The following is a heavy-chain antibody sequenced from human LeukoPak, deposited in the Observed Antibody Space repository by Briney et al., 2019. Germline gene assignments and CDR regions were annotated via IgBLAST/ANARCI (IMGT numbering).Heavy chain of an antibody. Sequence: GGSLRLSCAASGFILNNYAMSWVRQAPGKGLEWVSSISGTGVTAYYADSVKGRFAISRDNSKNTLYLQMSSLRAEDTAQYYCAKDQRFGDLDDYRGQGTLVTVSS. CDR3: AKDQRFGDLDDY. CDR2: ISGTGVTA. J-gene: IGHJ4*02. V-gene: IGHV3-23*01. D-gene: IGHD3-10*01. CDR1: GFILNNYA.